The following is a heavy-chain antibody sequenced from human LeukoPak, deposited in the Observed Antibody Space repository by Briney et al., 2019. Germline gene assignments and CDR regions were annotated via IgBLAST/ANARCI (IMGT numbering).Heavy chain of an antibody. V-gene: IGHV3-21*01. CDR3: ARDQYSSGGRNDY. D-gene: IGHD6-19*01. CDR1: GFTFSSYS. Sequence: GGSLRLSCAASGFTFSSYSMNWVRQAPGKGLEWVSSISSSSSYIYYADSVKGRFTISRDNAKNSLYLQMNSLRAEGTAVYYCARDQYSSGGRNDYWGQGTLVTVSS. J-gene: IGHJ4*02. CDR2: ISSSSSYI.